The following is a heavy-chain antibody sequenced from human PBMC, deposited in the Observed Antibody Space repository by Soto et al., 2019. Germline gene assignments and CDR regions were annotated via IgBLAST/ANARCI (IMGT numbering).Heavy chain of an antibody. J-gene: IGHJ2*01. D-gene: IGHD2-21*01. Sequence: GKGLEWVSAISGSGGSTYYADSVKGRYTISRDNSKNTLYLQMNRLSAEDTVFFFQAEDGIRDVVPVSAFLLNRSSDL. CDR3: AEDGIRDVVPVSAFLLNRSSDL. V-gene: IGHV3-23*01. CDR2: ISGSGGST.